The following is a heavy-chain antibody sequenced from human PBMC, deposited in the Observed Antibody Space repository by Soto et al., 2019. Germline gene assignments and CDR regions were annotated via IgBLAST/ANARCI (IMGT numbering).Heavy chain of an antibody. D-gene: IGHD2-8*01. CDR2: ISIGGRTI. V-gene: IGHV3-48*04. Sequence: PGGSLRLSCAASGFTFRNYNMNWVRQVPGKGLEWVAHISIGGRTINYADSVKGRFTISRDDAENSLNLHMNSLGAEDTALYYCVRDQVYFYDISARPVNYSDVWGHGTMVTVSS. CDR3: VRDQVYFYDISARPVNYSDV. J-gene: IGHJ3*01. CDR1: GFTFRNYN.